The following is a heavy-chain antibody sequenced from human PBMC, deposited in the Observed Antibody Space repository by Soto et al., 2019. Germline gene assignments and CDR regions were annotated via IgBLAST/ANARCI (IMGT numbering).Heavy chain of an antibody. CDR2: MNPGSGDT. CDR3: ARGDFTDCSDGVSSFFYNLSMDD. D-gene: IGHD2-8*01. V-gene: IGHV1-8*01. J-gene: IGHJ6*02. CDR1: GYIFTNND. Sequence: GASVKVSCKASGYIFTNNDLSWVRQATGRGLEWMGWMNPGSGDTGSAQKFQGRVTMTTDTSISTASMELTRLRSDDTAIYYCARGDFTDCSDGVSSFFYNLSMDDWRQ.